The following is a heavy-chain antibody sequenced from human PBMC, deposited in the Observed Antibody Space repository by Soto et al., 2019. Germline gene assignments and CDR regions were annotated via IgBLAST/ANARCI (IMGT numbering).Heavy chain of an antibody. CDR2: IYHTGTT. Sequence: SETLSLTCTVSGSSINSGDYSWTWIRQPPGKDLEWIGYIYHTGTTYYNMSLKSRVTISVDRSKNQFSLKLSSVTAADTAVYYCARGINYYDSSGDSWFDPWGQGTLVTVS. J-gene: IGHJ5*02. CDR3: ARGINYYDSSGDSWFDP. CDR1: GSSINSGDYS. D-gene: IGHD3-22*01. V-gene: IGHV4-30-2*01.